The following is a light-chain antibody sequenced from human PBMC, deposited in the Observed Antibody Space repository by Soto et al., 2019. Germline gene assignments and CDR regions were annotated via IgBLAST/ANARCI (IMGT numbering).Light chain of an antibody. CDR1: QSVSSN. V-gene: IGKV3-15*01. CDR3: QQRQYWPPIT. J-gene: IGKJ5*01. CDR2: GAS. Sequence: EIVMTQSPATLSVSPGERATLSCGASQSVSSNLALYQQKPGQAPRLLIYGASTRATGIPARFSGSGSGTEFTLTISSLEPEDFAIYYCQQRQYWPPITFGQGTRLEI.